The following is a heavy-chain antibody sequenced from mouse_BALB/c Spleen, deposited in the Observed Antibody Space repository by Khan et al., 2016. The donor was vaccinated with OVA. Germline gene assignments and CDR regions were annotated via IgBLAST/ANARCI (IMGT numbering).Heavy chain of an antibody. CDR2: ISSGGNT. CDR3: ARDYWLVY. V-gene: IGHV5-6-5*01. CDR1: GFTFSNYG. Sequence: EVELVESGGGLVKPGGSLKVSCAASGFTFSNYGMSWVRQTPEKRLEWVASISSGGNTYYPDNAKGRFTISRENSRNILYLQMSSLRSEDTAMYYCARDYWLVYWGQGTLVTVSA. J-gene: IGHJ3*01.